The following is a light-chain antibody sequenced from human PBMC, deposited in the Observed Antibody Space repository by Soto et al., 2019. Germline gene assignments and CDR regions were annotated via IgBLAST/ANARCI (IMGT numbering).Light chain of an antibody. CDR1: QSISSS. CDR3: QQRFSWPRT. Sequence: EIVLTQSPATLSLSPGERGTLSCRASQSISSSLAWYQQKPGQAPRLLIYDASNRATGIPARFSGSGSGTDFTLTISSLEPEDFAVYYCQQRFSWPRTFGQGTKVVIK. V-gene: IGKV3-11*01. J-gene: IGKJ1*01. CDR2: DAS.